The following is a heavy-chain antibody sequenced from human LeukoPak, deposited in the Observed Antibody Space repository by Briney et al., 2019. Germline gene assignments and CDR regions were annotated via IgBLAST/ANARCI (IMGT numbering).Heavy chain of an antibody. CDR1: GYTFTSYG. J-gene: IGHJ6*02. Sequence: ASVKVSCKASGYTFTSYGTSWVRQAPGQGLEWMGWISAYNGNTNYAQKLQGRVTMTTDTSTSTAYMELRSLRSDGTAVYNCARAGLTMVRASMDVWGQGTTVTVSS. D-gene: IGHD3-10*01. CDR2: ISAYNGNT. CDR3: ARAGLTMVRASMDV. V-gene: IGHV1-18*01.